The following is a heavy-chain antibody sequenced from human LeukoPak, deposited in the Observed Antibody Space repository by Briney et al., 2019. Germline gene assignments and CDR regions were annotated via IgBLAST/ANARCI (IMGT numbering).Heavy chain of an antibody. J-gene: IGHJ3*02. CDR1: GFTLSSYS. D-gene: IGHD2-2*01. CDR3: ARVGSTGAFDI. CDR2: ISSSSSYI. Sequence: GGSLRLSCAASGFTLSSYSMNWVRQAPGKGLEWVSSISSSSSYIYYADSVKGRFTISRDNAKNSLYLQMNSLRAEDTAVYYCARVGSTGAFDIWGQGTMVTVSS. V-gene: IGHV3-21*01.